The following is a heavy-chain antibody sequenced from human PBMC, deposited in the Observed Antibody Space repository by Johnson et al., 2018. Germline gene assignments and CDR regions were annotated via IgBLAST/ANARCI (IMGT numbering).Heavy chain of an antibody. CDR3: ARGLMAVARYWAFDI. Sequence: QVQLQESGPGLVKPSGTLSLTCAVSGGSISSSNWWSWVRQPPGKGLEWIGEIYHSGSTNYNPSLKSRVTIPVDKSKNQFSLKLSSGTAADTAVYYCARGLMAVARYWAFDIWGQGTMVTVSS. J-gene: IGHJ3*02. V-gene: IGHV4-4*02. CDR1: GGSISSSNW. D-gene: IGHD6-19*01. CDR2: IYHSGST.